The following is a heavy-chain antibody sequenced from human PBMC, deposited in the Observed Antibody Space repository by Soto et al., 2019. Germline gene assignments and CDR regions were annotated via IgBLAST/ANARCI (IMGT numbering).Heavy chain of an antibody. Sequence: ASVKVSCKASGYTFTSYYMHWVRQAPGQGLEWMGIINPSGGSTSYAQKFQGRVTMTRDTSTSTVYMELSSLRSEDTAVYYCARVRFSFLTGYPLSAPYYYYYGMDVWGQGTTVTVSS. J-gene: IGHJ6*02. D-gene: IGHD3-9*01. CDR3: ARVRFSFLTGYPLSAPYYYYYGMDV. CDR1: GYTFTSYY. V-gene: IGHV1-46*01. CDR2: INPSGGST.